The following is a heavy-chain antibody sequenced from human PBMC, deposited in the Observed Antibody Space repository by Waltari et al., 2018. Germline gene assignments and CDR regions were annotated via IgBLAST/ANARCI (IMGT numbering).Heavy chain of an antibody. CDR1: GFTSSSYD. CDR2: IGVLGAT. CDR3: AREYCGSGNCPGGWYFDL. Sequence: EMRLVESGGDLVQPGGSLRLSCAASGFTSSSYDFHWVRQTAGSLGWGSSIGVLGATYYSASVKGRFTISRENARNSLYLQMDSLGVGDTAIYYCAREYCGSGNCPGGWYFDLWGRGTLVTVSS. J-gene: IGHJ2*01. V-gene: IGHV3-13*01. D-gene: IGHD2-21*01.